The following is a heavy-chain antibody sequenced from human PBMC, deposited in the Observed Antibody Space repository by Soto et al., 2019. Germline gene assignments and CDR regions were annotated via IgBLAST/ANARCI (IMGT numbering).Heavy chain of an antibody. V-gene: IGHV1-69*01. D-gene: IGHD6-19*01. CDR1: GGTFSIYA. J-gene: IGHJ5*02. Sequence: QVQLVQSGAEVKKPGSSVKVSCKASGGTFSIYAISWVRQAPGQGLEWMGGIIPIFGTANYAQKFQGRVTITADEYRSTAYMELSSLRSEDTAVYYCARNRVAGTILVFWFDPWGQGTLVTVSS. CDR3: ARNRVAGTILVFWFDP. CDR2: IIPIFGTA.